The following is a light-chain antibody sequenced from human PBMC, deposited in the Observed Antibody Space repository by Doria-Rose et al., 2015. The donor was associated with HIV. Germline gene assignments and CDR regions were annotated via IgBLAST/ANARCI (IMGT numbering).Light chain of an antibody. CDR3: QQYYSTLSYT. CDR1: QSVLYSSNNKNY. CDR2: WAS. Sequence: TQSPDSLAVSLGERATINCKSGQSVLYSSNNKNYLAWYQQKPGQPPKLLIYWASTRESGVPDRFSGSGSGTDFTLTISSLQAEDVAVYYCQQYYSTLSYTFGQGTKLEIK. V-gene: IGKV4-1*01. J-gene: IGKJ2*01.